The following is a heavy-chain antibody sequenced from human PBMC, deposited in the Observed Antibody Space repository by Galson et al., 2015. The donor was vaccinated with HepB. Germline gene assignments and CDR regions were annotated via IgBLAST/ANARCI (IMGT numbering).Heavy chain of an antibody. CDR1: GFTFSSYA. D-gene: IGHD2-2*02. CDR3: ASPNIVVVPAAIGGYWFDP. Sequence: SLRLSCAASGFTFSSYAMHWVRQAPGKGLEWVAVISYDGSNKYYADSVKGRFTISRDNSKNTLYLQMNSLRAEDTAVYYCASPNIVVVPAAIGGYWFDPWGQGTLVTVSS. J-gene: IGHJ5*02. CDR2: ISYDGSNK. V-gene: IGHV3-30*04.